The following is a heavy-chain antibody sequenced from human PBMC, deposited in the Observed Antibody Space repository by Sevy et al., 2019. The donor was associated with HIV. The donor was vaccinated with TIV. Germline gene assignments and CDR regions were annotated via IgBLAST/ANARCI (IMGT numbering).Heavy chain of an antibody. Sequence: GGSLRLSCAASGFTFTNTWMSWVRQAPGKGLEWVGRIKNKTDGGTGDYAAPVKGRFSISRDDSKNTLYLQMNSLKTEDTAVYYCTTGDPYNRYGYMRPYFFDYWGQGTLVTVSS. D-gene: IGHD5-18*01. V-gene: IGHV3-15*01. CDR2: IKNKTDGGTG. CDR3: TTGDPYNRYGYMRPYFFDY. CDR1: GFTFTNTW. J-gene: IGHJ4*02.